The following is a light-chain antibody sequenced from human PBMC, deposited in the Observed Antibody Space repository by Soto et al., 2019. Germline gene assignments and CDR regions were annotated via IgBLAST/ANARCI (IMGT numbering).Light chain of an antibody. CDR1: SSDVGGYNY. Sequence: QPASVSGSPGQSITISCTGTSSDVGGYNYVSWYQQHPGKAPKLMIYDVSNRPSGVSNRFSGSKSGNTASLTISGLQAEDGADYYCSSYTSSSTPVVFGGGTKLTVL. CDR2: DVS. V-gene: IGLV2-14*01. J-gene: IGLJ2*01. CDR3: SSYTSSSTPVV.